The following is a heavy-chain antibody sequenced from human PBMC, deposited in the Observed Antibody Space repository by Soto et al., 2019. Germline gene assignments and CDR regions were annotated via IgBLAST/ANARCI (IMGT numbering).Heavy chain of an antibody. D-gene: IGHD5-12*01. CDR1: GGSISSYY. V-gene: IGHV4-4*07. CDR2: IYTSGST. CDR3: ARDRDGYNPDYFDY. Sequence: SETLSLTCTVSGGSISSYYWSWIRQPAGKGLEWIGRIYTSGSTNYNPSLKSRVTMSVDTSKNQFSLKLSSATAADTAVYYCARDRDGYNPDYFDYCVQGTLVTVS. J-gene: IGHJ4*02.